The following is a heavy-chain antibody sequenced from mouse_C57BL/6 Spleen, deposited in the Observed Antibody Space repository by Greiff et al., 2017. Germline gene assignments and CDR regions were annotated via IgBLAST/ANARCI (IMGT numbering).Heavy chain of an antibody. J-gene: IGHJ2*01. CDR3: ARGLLRERLYFDY. Sequence: QVQLQQPGAELVKPGASVKLSCKASGYTFTSYWMHWVKQRPGQGLEWIGMIHPNSGSTNYNEKFKSKATLTVDKSSSTAYMQLSSLTSEDSAGYYCARGLLRERLYFDYWGQGTTLTVSS. D-gene: IGHD1-1*01. CDR2: IHPNSGST. V-gene: IGHV1-64*01. CDR1: GYTFTSYW.